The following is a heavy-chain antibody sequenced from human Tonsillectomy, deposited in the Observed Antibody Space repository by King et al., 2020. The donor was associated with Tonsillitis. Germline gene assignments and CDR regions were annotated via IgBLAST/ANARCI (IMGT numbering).Heavy chain of an antibody. Sequence: LKESGPTLVKPTQTLTLTCTFSGFSLSTSGVGVGWVRQPPGKALEWLALIYWDDDERTSPSLKNRLTITKDTSKNQVVLTMTNMDPVDTATYYCSRGTTSAAFDIWGQGIMVTVSS. CDR2: IYWDDDE. CDR1: GFSLSTSGVG. V-gene: IGHV2-5*02. D-gene: IGHD1-26*01. CDR3: SRGTTSAAFDI. J-gene: IGHJ3*02.